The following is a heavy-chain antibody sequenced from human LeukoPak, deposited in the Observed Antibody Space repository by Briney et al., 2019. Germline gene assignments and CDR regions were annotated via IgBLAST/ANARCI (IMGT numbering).Heavy chain of an antibody. Sequence: PGGSLRLSCAASGFTFITYEMHWVRQAPGKGLEWVSSIGTGGKTKYYADSVKGRFTISRDNARNSLDLQMNSLRAEDTAVYYCSRDGPGYSFDYWGQGTLVTVCS. D-gene: IGHD5-18*01. CDR3: SRDGPGYSFDY. J-gene: IGHJ4*02. V-gene: IGHV3-48*03. CDR1: GFTFITYE. CDR2: IGTGGKTK.